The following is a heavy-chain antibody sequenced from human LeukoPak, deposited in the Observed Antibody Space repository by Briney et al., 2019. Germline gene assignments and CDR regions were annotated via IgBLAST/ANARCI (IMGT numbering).Heavy chain of an antibody. CDR1: GFTFSSYA. D-gene: IGHD3-22*01. J-gene: IGHJ4*02. Sequence: GGSLRLSCAASGFTFSSYAMSWVRQAPGKGLEWVSAISGSGGSTYYADSVKGRFTISRDNSKNTLYLQMNSLRAEDTAVYYCANPEDYYDNSGYLDWGQGTLVTVSS. CDR3: ANPEDYYDNSGYLD. V-gene: IGHV3-23*01. CDR2: ISGSGGST.